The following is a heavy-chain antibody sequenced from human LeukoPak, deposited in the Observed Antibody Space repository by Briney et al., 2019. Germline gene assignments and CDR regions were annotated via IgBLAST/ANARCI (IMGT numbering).Heavy chain of an antibody. CDR2: INHSGST. D-gene: IGHD5-18*01. J-gene: IGHJ3*02. CDR1: GGSFSGYY. V-gene: IGHV4-34*01. CDR3: ARVGYSYAYDAFDI. Sequence: SETLSPTCAVYGGSFSGYYWSWIRQPPGKGLEWIGEINHSGSTNYNPSLKSRVTISVDTPKNQFSLKLSSVTAADTAVYYCARVGYSYAYDAFDIWGQGTMVTASS.